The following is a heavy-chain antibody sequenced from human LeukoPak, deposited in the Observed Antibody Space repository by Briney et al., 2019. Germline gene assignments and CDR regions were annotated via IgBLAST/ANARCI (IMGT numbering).Heavy chain of an antibody. D-gene: IGHD2-21*02. CDR2: ISAYNGNT. CDR1: GYTLTSYG. Sequence: ASVKVSCKASGYTLTSYGISWVRQAPGQGLEWMGWISAYNGNTNYAQKLQGRVTMTTDTSTSTAYMELRSLRSDDTAVYYCAREAVFLVVTAMRDEPLDYHTYGMDGWGQGTTVTVSS. CDR3: AREAVFLVVTAMRDEPLDYHTYGMDG. V-gene: IGHV1-18*01. J-gene: IGHJ6*02.